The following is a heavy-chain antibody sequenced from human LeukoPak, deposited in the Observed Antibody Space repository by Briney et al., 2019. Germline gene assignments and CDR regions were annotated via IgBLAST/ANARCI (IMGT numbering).Heavy chain of an antibody. Sequence: GGSLRLSCAASGFTLSSYSMQWVRQAPGKGLEWVSHISSSGSTIYYADSVKGRFTISRDNAKESLYLQMSSLRDEDTAVYYCVFPYWQDLDHWGQGTLVTVPS. CDR2: ISSSGSTI. D-gene: IGHD2-15*01. J-gene: IGHJ4*02. CDR1: GFTLSSYS. CDR3: VFPYWQDLDH. V-gene: IGHV3-48*02.